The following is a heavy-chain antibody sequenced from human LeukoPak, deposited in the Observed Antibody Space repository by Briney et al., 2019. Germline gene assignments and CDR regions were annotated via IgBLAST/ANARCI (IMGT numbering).Heavy chain of an antibody. D-gene: IGHD1-7*01. CDR1: GFTFSSFG. Sequence: GGSLRLSCAASGFTFSSFGMHWVRQAPGRGLEWVAVIWYDASNKYYADSVKGRFTISRDNSKNTLYLQMNSLRDDDTAVYYCVRGVGVSRFNYLDPWGQGTLVIVSS. V-gene: IGHV3-33*01. CDR2: IWYDASNK. J-gene: IGHJ5*02. CDR3: VRGVGVSRFNYLDP.